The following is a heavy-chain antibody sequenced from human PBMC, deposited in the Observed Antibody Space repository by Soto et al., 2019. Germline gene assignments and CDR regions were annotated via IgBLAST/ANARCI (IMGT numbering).Heavy chain of an antibody. Sequence: SSETLSLSCAVYGGSFSGYYWSWIRQPPGKGLEWIGEINHSGSTNYNPSLKSRVTISVDTSKNQFSLKLSSVTAADTAVYYCARDNYYGSGSYYKGSGFYGYWGQGTLVTVSS. CDR3: ARDNYYGSGSYYKGSGFYGY. V-gene: IGHV4-34*01. D-gene: IGHD3-10*01. J-gene: IGHJ4*02. CDR1: GGSFSGYY. CDR2: INHSGST.